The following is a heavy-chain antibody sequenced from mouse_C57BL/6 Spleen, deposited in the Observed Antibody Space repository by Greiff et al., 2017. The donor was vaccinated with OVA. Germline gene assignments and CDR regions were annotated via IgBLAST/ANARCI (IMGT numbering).Heavy chain of an antibody. V-gene: IGHV5-4*03. CDR2: ISDGGSYT. CDR1: GFTFSSYA. D-gene: IGHD2-3*01. Sequence: EVKLVESGGGLVKPGGSLKLSCAASGFTFSSYAMSWVRQTPEKRLEWVATISDGGSYTYYPDNVKGRFTISRDNAKNNLYLQMSHLKSEDTAMYYCARGGGYYQYYFDYWGQGTTLTGSS. CDR3: ARGGGYYQYYFDY. J-gene: IGHJ2*01.